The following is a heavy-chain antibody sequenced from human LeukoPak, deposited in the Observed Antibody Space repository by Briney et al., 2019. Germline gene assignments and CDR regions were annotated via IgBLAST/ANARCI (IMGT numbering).Heavy chain of an antibody. CDR2: INTNTGNP. Sequence: ASVKVSCKASGYTFTSYAMNWVRQAPGQGLEWMGWINTNTGNPTYAQGFTGRFVFSLDTSVSTAYLQISSLKAEDTAVYYCARDLAAAGPGHFQHWGQGTLVTVSS. CDR3: ARDLAAAGPGHFQH. D-gene: IGHD6-13*01. J-gene: IGHJ1*01. V-gene: IGHV7-4-1*02. CDR1: GYTFTSYA.